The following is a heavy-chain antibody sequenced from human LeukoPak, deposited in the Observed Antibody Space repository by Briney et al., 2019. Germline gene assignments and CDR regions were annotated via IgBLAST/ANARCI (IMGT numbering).Heavy chain of an antibody. D-gene: IGHD3-3*01. J-gene: IGHJ3*02. CDR2: IKSKTDGGTT. Sequence: GGSLRLSCAASGFTFSNAWMNWVRQAPGKGLEWVGRIKSKTDGGTTDYAAPVKGRFTISRDDSKNTLYLQMNSLKTEDTAVYYCTTDQRITVFGVVVNDHGAFDIWGQGSMVIVSS. V-gene: IGHV3-15*01. CDR1: GFTFSNAW. CDR3: TTDQRITVFGVVVNDHGAFDI.